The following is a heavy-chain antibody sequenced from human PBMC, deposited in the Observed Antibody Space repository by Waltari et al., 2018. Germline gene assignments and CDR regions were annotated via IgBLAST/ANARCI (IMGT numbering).Heavy chain of an antibody. J-gene: IGHJ4*02. V-gene: IGHV3-30-3*01. CDR3: ARDTYYDFWSGYYSSYYFDY. CDR1: GFTFSSYA. Sequence: QVQLVESGGGVVQPGRSLRLSCAASGFTFSSYAMHWVRQAPGKGLAWVAVISYDGSNKYYADSVKGRFTISRDNSKNTLYLQMNSLRAEDTAVYYCARDTYYDFWSGYYSSYYFDYWGQGTLVTVSS. D-gene: IGHD3-3*01. CDR2: ISYDGSNK.